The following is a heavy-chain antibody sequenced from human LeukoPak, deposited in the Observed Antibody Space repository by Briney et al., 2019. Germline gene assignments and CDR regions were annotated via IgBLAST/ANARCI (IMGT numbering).Heavy chain of an antibody. D-gene: IGHD5-24*01. V-gene: IGHV3-30*03. CDR2: ISYDGSNK. CDR1: GFTFSSYG. Sequence: GRSLRLSCAASGFTFSSYGMHWVRQAPGKGLEWVAVISYDGSNKYYADSVKGRFTISRDNSKNTLYLQMNSLRAEDTAVYYCARSLRDGYSVEEYYFDYWGQGTLVTVSS. CDR3: ARSLRDGYSVEEYYFDY. J-gene: IGHJ4*02.